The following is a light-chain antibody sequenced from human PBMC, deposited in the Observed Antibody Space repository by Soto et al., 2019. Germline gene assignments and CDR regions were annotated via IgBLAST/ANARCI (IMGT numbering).Light chain of an antibody. CDR1: SSNIGSNY. J-gene: IGLJ1*01. CDR3: AAWDNSLSGYV. V-gene: IGLV1-47*01. CDR2: RNN. Sequence: VLTQPPSASGTPGQRVTISCSGSSSNIGSNYVYWYQQLPGTAPKLLIYRNNQRPSGVPDRFSGSKSGTSASLAISGLRSEDEADYYCAAWDNSLSGYVFGTGTKVTVL.